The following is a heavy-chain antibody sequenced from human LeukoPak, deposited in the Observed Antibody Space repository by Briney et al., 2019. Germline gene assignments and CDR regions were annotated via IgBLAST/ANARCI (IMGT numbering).Heavy chain of an antibody. J-gene: IGHJ4*01. D-gene: IGHD6-19*01. CDR1: GFTFSGSD. Sequence: GGSLRLSCAASGFTFSGSDMHWVRQAPGKGLEWVATISYDGGKKNYAAAVQGRFTVSRDNPVNTLTLQMNSLRVEDTALYYCAKDGQAVGEYYFDYWGHGTLVPVSS. V-gene: IGHV3-30*18. CDR3: AKDGQAVGEYYFDY. CDR2: ISYDGGKK.